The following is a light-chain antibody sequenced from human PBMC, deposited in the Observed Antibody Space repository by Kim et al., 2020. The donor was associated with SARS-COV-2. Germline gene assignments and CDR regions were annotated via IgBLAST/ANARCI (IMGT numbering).Light chain of an antibody. V-gene: IGKV3-15*01. CDR3: QQYTNWPRT. CDR1: QSVRSS. Sequence: VSPGESATLSCRASQSVRSSLAWYQQKSGQVPRLIIYGASTRAAGIPARFSGSGSGTEFTLTISSLQSEDFAVYYCQQYTNWPRTFGQGTKVDIK. CDR2: GAS. J-gene: IGKJ1*01.